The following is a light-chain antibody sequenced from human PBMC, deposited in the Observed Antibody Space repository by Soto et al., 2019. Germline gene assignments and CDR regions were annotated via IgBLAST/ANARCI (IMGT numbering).Light chain of an antibody. Sequence: EIVLTQSPDTLSLSPGERATLSCRASQRVSGYLGWYQQKPGQAPRLLIYDASNRAYGVPARFRGSGSGTTFTLTIASLAPADFAVYYCQQRSNWPYLTFGGGTRV. CDR2: DAS. J-gene: IGKJ4*01. V-gene: IGKV3-11*01. CDR1: QRVSGY. CDR3: QQRSNWPYLT.